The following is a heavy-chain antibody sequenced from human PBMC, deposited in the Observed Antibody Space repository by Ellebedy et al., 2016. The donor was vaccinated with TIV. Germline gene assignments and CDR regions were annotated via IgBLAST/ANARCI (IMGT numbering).Heavy chain of an antibody. V-gene: IGHV5-51*01. Sequence: KVSCKASGYNFNNYWIGWVRQMPGKGLEWMGIIYPGDSDTRYSPSFQGHVTISADKSISTAYLQWSSLEASDTAIYYCAKSGTLAGAFDIWGQGTMVTVSS. CDR3: AKSGTLAGAFDI. J-gene: IGHJ3*02. CDR2: IYPGDSDT. D-gene: IGHD1-26*01. CDR1: GYNFNNYW.